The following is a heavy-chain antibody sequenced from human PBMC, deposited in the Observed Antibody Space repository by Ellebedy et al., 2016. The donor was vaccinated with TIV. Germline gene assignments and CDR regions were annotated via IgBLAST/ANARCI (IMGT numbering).Heavy chain of an antibody. CDR2: INAGNGNT. J-gene: IGHJ4*02. V-gene: IGHV1-3*01. CDR3: ARGVYAMGNFDY. Sequence: AASVKVSCKASGYTFTTYAMLWVRQAPGQRLEWMGWINAGNGNTKYSQKFQGRVTITRDTSASTAYMELSSLRSEDTAVYYCARGVYAMGNFDYWGQGTLVTVSS. D-gene: IGHD2-8*01. CDR1: GYTFTTYA.